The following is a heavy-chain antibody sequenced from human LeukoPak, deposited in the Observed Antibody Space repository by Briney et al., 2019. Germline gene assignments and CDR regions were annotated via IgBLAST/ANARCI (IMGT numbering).Heavy chain of an antibody. CDR3: ARDHYDILTGYNRYYFDY. J-gene: IGHJ4*02. Sequence: SETLSLTCTVSGGSISSYYWSWIRQPPGKGLEWIGYIYYSGSTNYNPSLKSRVTISVDTSKNQFSLKLSSVTAADTAVYYCARDHYDILTGYNRYYFDYWGQGTLVTVSP. CDR2: IYYSGST. CDR1: GGSISSYY. V-gene: IGHV4-59*01. D-gene: IGHD3-9*01.